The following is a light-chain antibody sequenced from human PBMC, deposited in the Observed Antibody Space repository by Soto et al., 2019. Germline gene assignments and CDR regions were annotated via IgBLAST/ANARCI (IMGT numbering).Light chain of an antibody. CDR3: QQYNNWPPIT. CDR1: QSVSSN. CDR2: GAS. V-gene: IGKV3-15*01. J-gene: IGKJ5*01. Sequence: EILMTQSPAILSVSPGERATLSCRAIQSVSSNLAWYQQKPRQAPRLLIYGASTRATGIPARFSCSGSGTEFNLTISRLQSEDFAVYYCQQYNNWPPITFGQGPRLEIK.